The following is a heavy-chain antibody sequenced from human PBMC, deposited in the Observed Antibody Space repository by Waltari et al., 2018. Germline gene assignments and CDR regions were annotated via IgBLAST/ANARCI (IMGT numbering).Heavy chain of an antibody. V-gene: IGHV4-34*01. D-gene: IGHD6-6*01. CDR2: INHSGST. CDR3: ARGRRHRVIIAAQAGGYFDL. CDR1: GGSFSGYY. Sequence: QVQLQQWGAGLLKPSETLSLTCAVYGGSFSGYYWSWIRQPPGKGLEWIGEINHSGSTNYNPSLKSRVTISVDTSKNQFSLRLSSVTAADTAVYYCARGRRHRVIIAAQAGGYFDLWGRGTLVTVSS. J-gene: IGHJ2*01.